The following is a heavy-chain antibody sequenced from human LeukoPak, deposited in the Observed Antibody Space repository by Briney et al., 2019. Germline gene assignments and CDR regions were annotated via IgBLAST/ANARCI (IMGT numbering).Heavy chain of an antibody. Sequence: SETLSLTCTVYGGSISGSSYYWGWIRQPPGEGLEWIGSIYYSGSTYYKLSLKSRVTISVDTSKNQFSLKLSSVTAADTAVYYCARNWFYNHSRGNHPLYYFDYWGQGTLVTVSS. CDR1: GGSISGSSYY. CDR2: IYYSGST. V-gene: IGHV4-39*01. J-gene: IGHJ4*02. CDR3: ARNWFYNHSRGNHPLYYFDY. D-gene: IGHD3-22*01.